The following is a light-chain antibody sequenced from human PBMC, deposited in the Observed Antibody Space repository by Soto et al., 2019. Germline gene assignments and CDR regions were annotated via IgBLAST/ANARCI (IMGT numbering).Light chain of an antibody. V-gene: IGLV2-14*01. CDR3: SSYTSSSTV. J-gene: IGLJ2*01. Sequence: QSALTQPASVSGSPGQSITISCTGTSSDVSGYNYVSWYQQHPGKAPKLMIYEVSNRPSGVSNRFSGSKSGNTASLTISGLQAEDEAYYYCSSYTSSSTVFGGGTKLTVL. CDR2: EVS. CDR1: SSDVSGYNY.